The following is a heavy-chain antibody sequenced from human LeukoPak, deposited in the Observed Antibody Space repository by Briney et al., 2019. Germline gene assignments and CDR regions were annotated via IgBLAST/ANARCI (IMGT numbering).Heavy chain of an antibody. D-gene: IGHD2-15*01. Sequence: SETLSLTCAVSGGSVSSGSYYWNWIRQPPGKGLEWIGHIYYSGGTIYNPSLKSLVTILVDTSKNQFSLELSSVTAADTAVYYCARVVIDATFDYWGQGTLVTVSS. CDR1: GGSVSSGSYY. J-gene: IGHJ4*02. V-gene: IGHV4-61*01. CDR2: IYYSGGT. CDR3: ARVVIDATFDY.